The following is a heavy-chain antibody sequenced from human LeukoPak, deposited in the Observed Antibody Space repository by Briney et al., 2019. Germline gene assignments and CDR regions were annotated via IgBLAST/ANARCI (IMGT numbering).Heavy chain of an antibody. D-gene: IGHD4-17*01. CDR3: TPIDYGDYIGVSGY. Sequence: GGSLRLSCTASGFTLGDYAMSWVRQAPGKGREGVGFIRSKAYGGTTEYAASVKGRFTISRDDSKSIAYLQMNSLKTEDTAVYYCTPIDYGDYIGVSGYWGQGTLATVSS. CDR1: GFTLGDYA. J-gene: IGHJ4*02. V-gene: IGHV3-49*04. CDR2: IRSKAYGGTT.